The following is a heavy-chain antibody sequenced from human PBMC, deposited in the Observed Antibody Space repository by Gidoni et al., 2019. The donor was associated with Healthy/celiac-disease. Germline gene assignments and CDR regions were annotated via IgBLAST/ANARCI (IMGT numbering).Heavy chain of an antibody. V-gene: IGHV4-31*03. CDR2: IYYSGST. J-gene: IGHJ4*02. CDR1: GGSISSGGYY. CDR3: ARSRVERPFDY. D-gene: IGHD1-1*01. Sequence: QVQLQESGPGLVKPSQTLPLTCTVSGGSISSGGYYWSWIRQHPGKGLEWMGYIYYSGSTYYNPSLKSRVTISVDTSKNQFSLKLSSVTAADTAVYYCARSRVERPFDYWGQGTLVTVSS.